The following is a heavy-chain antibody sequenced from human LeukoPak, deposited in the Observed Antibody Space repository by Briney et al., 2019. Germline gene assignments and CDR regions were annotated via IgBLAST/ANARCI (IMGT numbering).Heavy chain of an antibody. CDR3: AKRGVGTAYPYYFEY. J-gene: IGHJ4*02. Sequence: GRSLRLSCAASGFTFSSYGMHGVRQAPGKGREGVASISYDGGDKYYADSVKGRFTISRDNSKTTQYLQLNSLRAEDTAVYYCAKRGVGTAYPYYFEYWGQGTLVTVSS. CDR1: GFTFSSYG. CDR2: ISYDGGDK. D-gene: IGHD3/OR15-3a*01. V-gene: IGHV3-30*18.